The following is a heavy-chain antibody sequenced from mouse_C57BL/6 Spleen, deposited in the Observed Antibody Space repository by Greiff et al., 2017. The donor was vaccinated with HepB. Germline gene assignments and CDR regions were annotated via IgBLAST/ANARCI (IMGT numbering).Heavy chain of an antibody. V-gene: IGHV5-4*01. D-gene: IGHD4-1*01. CDR3: ARGSNWDDGYYFDY. CDR1: GFTFSSYA. CDR2: ISDGGSYT. J-gene: IGHJ2*01. Sequence: EVQRVESGGGLVKPGGSLKLSCAASGFTFSSYAMSWVRQTPEKRLEWVATISDGGSYTYYPDNVKGRFTISRDNAKNNLYLQMSHLKSEDTAMYYCARGSNWDDGYYFDYWGQGTTLTVSS.